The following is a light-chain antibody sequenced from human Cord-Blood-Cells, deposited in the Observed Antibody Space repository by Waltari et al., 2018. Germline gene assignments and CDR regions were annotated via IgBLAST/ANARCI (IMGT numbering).Light chain of an antibody. J-gene: IGLJ3*02. CDR3: QTWVTGIRV. Sequence: QLVLTQSPSASASLGASVKLTCTLSRGHSSYAIARHQQQPEKRPRYLMKLTSDRSHSQGDGIPDRFSGSSSAAERYLTIASLQAADEADYYCQTWVTGIRVFGGGTKLTVL. CDR1: RGHSSYA. CDR2: LTSDRSH. V-gene: IGLV4-69*01.